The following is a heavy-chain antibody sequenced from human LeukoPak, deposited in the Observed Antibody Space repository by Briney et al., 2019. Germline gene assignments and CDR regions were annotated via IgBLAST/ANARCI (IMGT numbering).Heavy chain of an antibody. CDR1: GFTFSGYW. Sequence: GGSLRLSCAASGFTFSGYWMHWVRQAPGKGLVWVSCINGDGSDTNYADSVKGRFTISRDNAKNTLYLQMNSLRAEDTAVYYCARDRTNFDYWGQGTLVTVSS. D-gene: IGHD1-1*01. J-gene: IGHJ4*02. V-gene: IGHV3-74*01. CDR3: ARDRTNFDY. CDR2: INGDGSDT.